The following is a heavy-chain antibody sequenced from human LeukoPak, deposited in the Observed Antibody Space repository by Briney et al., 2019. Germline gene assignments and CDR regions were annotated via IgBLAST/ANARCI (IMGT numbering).Heavy chain of an antibody. D-gene: IGHD2-15*01. V-gene: IGHV1-69*05. CDR1: EGTFSSYA. J-gene: IGHJ4*02. CDR3: ARGGGFEEVDQYFDY. CDR2: IIPIFGTA. Sequence: ASVKVSCKASEGTFSSYAFSWVRQAPGQGLEWMGGIIPIFGTANYAQKFQGRVTITTDESTSTAYMELSSLRPEDTAVYYCARGGGFEEVDQYFDYWGQGTLVNVSS.